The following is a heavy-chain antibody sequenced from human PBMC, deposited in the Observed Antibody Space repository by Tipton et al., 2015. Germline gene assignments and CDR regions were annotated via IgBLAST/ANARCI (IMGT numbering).Heavy chain of an antibody. Sequence: GSLRLSCAASGFTVSSNYMTWVRQAPGKGLDWVSVIYSGGRTYYADSVKGRFTISRDNSKNTLYLQMSSLRAEDTAVYYCARDPGYGMDVWGQGTTVTVSS. CDR3: ARDPGYGMDV. CDR1: GFTVSSNY. CDR2: IYSGGRT. J-gene: IGHJ6*02. V-gene: IGHV3-53*01.